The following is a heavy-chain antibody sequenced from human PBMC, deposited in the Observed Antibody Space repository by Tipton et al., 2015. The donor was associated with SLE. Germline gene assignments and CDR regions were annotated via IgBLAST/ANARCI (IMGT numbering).Heavy chain of an antibody. Sequence: LRLSCEASGFTFSDHYMNWVRQAPGKGLEWVASITGSGSTIYYADSVKGRFTISRDNAKNSLYLQMNSLRAEDTAVYYCARKFGSWGQGTLVTVSS. D-gene: IGHD3-10*01. V-gene: IGHV3-48*03. CDR3: ARKFGS. CDR1: GFTFSDHY. CDR2: ITGSGSTI. J-gene: IGHJ5*02.